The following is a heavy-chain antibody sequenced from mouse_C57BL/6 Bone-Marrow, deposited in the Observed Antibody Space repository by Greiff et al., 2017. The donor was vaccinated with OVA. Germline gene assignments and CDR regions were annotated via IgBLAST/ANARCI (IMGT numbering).Heavy chain of an antibody. CDR2: ISDGGSYT. D-gene: IGHD1-1*01. V-gene: IGHV5-4*01. CDR1: GFTFSSYA. J-gene: IGHJ4*01. CDR3: ARITTVYYAMDY. Sequence: EVQVVESGGGLVKPGGSLKLSCAASGFTFSSYAMSWVRQTPEKRLEWVATISDGGSYTYYPDNVKGRFTISRDNAKNNLYLQMSHLKSEDTAVYYCARITTVYYAMDYWGQGTSDTVSS.